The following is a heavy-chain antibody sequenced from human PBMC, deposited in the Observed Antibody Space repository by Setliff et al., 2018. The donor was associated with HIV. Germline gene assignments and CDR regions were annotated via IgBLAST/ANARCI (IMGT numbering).Heavy chain of an antibody. Sequence: QSGGSLRLSCAASGFSLSYYRMNWVRQAPGKGLEWVANIEQDGSEKYYVDSVKGRFTISRDNTKNSLYLQMDSLRAEDTAVYYCARVMEDCINGNCYVFDYWGQGTLVTVSS. CDR1: GFSLSYYR. CDR3: ARVMEDCINGNCYVFDY. D-gene: IGHD2-15*01. V-gene: IGHV3-7*03. CDR2: IEQDGSEK. J-gene: IGHJ4*02.